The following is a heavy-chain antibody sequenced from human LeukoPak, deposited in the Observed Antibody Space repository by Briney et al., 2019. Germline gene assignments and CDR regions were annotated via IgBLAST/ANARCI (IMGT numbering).Heavy chain of an antibody. CDR3: ARATLDCSSTSCYGIGACFDP. Sequence: PSQTLSLTCTVSGGSISSGDYYWSWIRQPPGKGLEWIGYIYYSGSTYDNPSHKSRVTISVNKVKKQFSLKLSSVTAADTAVYYCARATLDCSSTSCYGIGACFDPWGQGTLVTVSS. CDR1: GGSISSGDYY. V-gene: IGHV4-30-4*08. CDR2: IYYSGST. J-gene: IGHJ5*02. D-gene: IGHD2-2*01.